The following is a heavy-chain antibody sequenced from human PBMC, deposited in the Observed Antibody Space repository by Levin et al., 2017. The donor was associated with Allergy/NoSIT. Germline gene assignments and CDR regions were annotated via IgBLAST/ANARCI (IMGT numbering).Heavy chain of an antibody. V-gene: IGHV3-30*18. CDR1: GFSFSNYG. CDR2: ISHDGGNK. Sequence: GESLKISCAASGFSFSNYGMHWVSQAPGKGLEWVAVISHDGGNKYYADSVKGRFTISRDNSKNTLYLQLNSLSAEDTAVFYCAKDEAGIAVAGLFDYWGQGTLVTVSS. J-gene: IGHJ4*02. CDR3: AKDEAGIAVAGLFDY. D-gene: IGHD6-19*01.